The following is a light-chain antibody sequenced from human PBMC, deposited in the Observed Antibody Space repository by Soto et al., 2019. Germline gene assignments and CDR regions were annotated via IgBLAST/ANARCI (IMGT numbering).Light chain of an antibody. J-gene: IGLJ1*01. V-gene: IGLV2-11*01. CDR1: GSDVGAYKY. CDR3: SSYAGSDNPYV. Sequence: QSVLTQPRSVSGSPGQSVTISCTGTGSDVGAYKYVSWYQQNPGKAPKLMIYDVSERPSGVPDRFSGSKSGNMASLTISGLQAEDEADYYCSSYAGSDNPYVFGTGTKVTVL. CDR2: DVS.